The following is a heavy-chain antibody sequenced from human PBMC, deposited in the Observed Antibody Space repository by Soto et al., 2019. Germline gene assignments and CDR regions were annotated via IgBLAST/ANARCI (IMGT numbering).Heavy chain of an antibody. J-gene: IGHJ5*02. CDR3: ARDWRGAEGFDP. Sequence: SQTLSLTCAISGDSVSSNHATWDWIRQSPSRGLEWLGRTYYRSKWYYDYALSVKSRITINPETSTTTSYMELRNLTSDDTAVYFCARDWRGAEGFDPWGQGTRVTVSS. D-gene: IGHD3-3*01. V-gene: IGHV6-1*01. CDR1: GDSVSSNHAT. CDR2: TYYRSKWYY.